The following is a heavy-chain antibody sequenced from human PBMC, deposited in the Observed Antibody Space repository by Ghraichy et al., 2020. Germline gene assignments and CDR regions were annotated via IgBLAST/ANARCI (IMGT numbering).Heavy chain of an antibody. CDR2: IYYSGST. J-gene: IGHJ2*01. D-gene: IGHD6-6*01. Sequence: SETLSLTCTVSGGSISSYYWSWIRQPPGKGLEWIGYIYYSGSTNYNPSLKSRVTISVDTSKNQFSLKLSSVTAADTVVYYCARLIYSSSSWYFDLWGRGTLVTVSS. CDR3: ARLIYSSSSWYFDL. V-gene: IGHV4-59*01. CDR1: GGSISSYY.